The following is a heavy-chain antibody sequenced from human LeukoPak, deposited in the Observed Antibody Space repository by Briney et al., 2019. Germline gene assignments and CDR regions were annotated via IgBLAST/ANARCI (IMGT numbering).Heavy chain of an antibody. CDR2: IYYSGNT. CDR3: ARLSPDWSAI. J-gene: IGHJ3*02. D-gene: IGHD3-3*01. Sequence: PSETLSLVCSVSSGSISGSINYWGWIRQPPGKGLEWIGSIYYSGNTYYNPSPKSRVTISVDTSKNQFSLKLRSVTAADTAVYYCARLSPDWSAIWGQGTKVTASS. V-gene: IGHV4-39*01. CDR1: SGSISGSINY.